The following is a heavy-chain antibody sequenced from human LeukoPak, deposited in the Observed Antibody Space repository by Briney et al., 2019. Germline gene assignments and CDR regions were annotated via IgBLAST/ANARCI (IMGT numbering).Heavy chain of an antibody. V-gene: IGHV3-30*18. D-gene: IGHD2-2*01. CDR1: GFTFSNYG. CDR3: AKPTPLLSAAMAGSEY. CDR2: ISYDGSNK. Sequence: PGTSLRLSCAASGFTFSNYGMHWVRQAPGKGLEWVAIISYDGSNKNHADSVKGRFSISRDNSKNTLYLQMNGLRAEDTAVYYCAKPTPLLSAAMAGSEYWGQGTLVTVSS. J-gene: IGHJ4*02.